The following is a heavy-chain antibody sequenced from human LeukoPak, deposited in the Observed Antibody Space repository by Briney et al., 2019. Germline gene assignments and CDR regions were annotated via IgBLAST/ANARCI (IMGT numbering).Heavy chain of an antibody. CDR1: GFTFSSYA. CDR3: AKDGEGLGGPFDY. D-gene: IGHD3-16*01. V-gene: IGHV3-23*01. J-gene: IGHJ4*02. CDR2: ISGSGGST. Sequence: PGGSLRLSCAASGFTFSSYAMSWVRQAPGKGLEWVSAISGSGGSTYYADSVKGRFTISRDNSENTLYLQMNSLRAEDTAVYYCAKDGEGLGGPFDYWGQGTLVTVSS.